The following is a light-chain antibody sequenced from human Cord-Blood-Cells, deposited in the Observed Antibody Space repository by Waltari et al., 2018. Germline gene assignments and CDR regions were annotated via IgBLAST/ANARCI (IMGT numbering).Light chain of an antibody. J-gene: IGLJ2*01. Sequence: QSALTQPASVSGSPGQSITISCPGTSSDVGGYNYVSWYQQHPGKAPKLMIYEVSNRPSGVSNRFSGSKSGNTASLTISGLQAEYEADYYCSSYTSSSTLVFGGGTKLTVL. CDR2: EVS. CDR1: SSDVGGYNY. CDR3: SSYTSSSTLV. V-gene: IGLV2-14*01.